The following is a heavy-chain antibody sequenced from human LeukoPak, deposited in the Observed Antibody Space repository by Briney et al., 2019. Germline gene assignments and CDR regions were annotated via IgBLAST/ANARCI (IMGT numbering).Heavy chain of an antibody. CDR3: AKERDGSGSSFDY. CDR1: GFTFSSYA. J-gene: IGHJ4*02. CDR2: IIISGGST. Sequence: GGSLRLSCAASGFTFSSYAMTWVRQAPGKGLEWVSTIIISGGSTYYVDSVKGRFTISRDNSKNTLYLQMNSLRAADTALYYCAKERDGSGSSFDYWGQGTLVTVSS. V-gene: IGHV3-23*01. D-gene: IGHD3-10*01.